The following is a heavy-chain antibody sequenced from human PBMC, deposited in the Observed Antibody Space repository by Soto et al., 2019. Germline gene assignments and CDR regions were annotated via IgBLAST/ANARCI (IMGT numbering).Heavy chain of an antibody. Sequence: LSLTCTVSGGSISSYYWSWIRQPAGKGLEWIGRIYTSGSTNYNPSLKSRVTMPVDTSKNQFSLKLSSVAAADTAVYYCARGLWFGELLESDWFDPWGQGTLVTVSS. CDR1: GGSISSYY. J-gene: IGHJ5*02. CDR2: IYTSGST. CDR3: ARGLWFGELLESDWFDP. D-gene: IGHD3-10*01. V-gene: IGHV4-4*07.